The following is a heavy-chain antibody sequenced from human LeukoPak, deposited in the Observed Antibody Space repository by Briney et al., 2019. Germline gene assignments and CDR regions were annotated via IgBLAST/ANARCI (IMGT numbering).Heavy chain of an antibody. J-gene: IGHJ6*02. CDR1: GGTFSSYV. CDR3: ARGRGDCSSGVCYTAYFYYSMDV. Sequence: ASVKVSCKASGGTFSSYVISWVRQAPGQGLEWMGGIIPIFGTANYAQKFQGRVTITADESTSTAYMELSSLRSEDTAVYYCARGRGDCSSGVCYTAYFYYSMDVWGQGTTVTVSS. V-gene: IGHV1-69*13. CDR2: IIPIFGTA. D-gene: IGHD2-8*01.